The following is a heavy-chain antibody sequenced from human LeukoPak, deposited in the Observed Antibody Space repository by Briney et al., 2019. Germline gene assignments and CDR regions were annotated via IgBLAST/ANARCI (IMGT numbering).Heavy chain of an antibody. CDR3: ARDSLLRGYDFCSGYYTLMFDY. CDR2: ISAYNGNA. D-gene: IGHD3-3*01. V-gene: IGHV1-18*01. CDR1: GYTFTSYG. Sequence: ASVKVSCKASGYTFTSYGISWVRQAPGQGLEWMGWISAYNGNANYAQELQGRVTMTTDTSTSTAYMELRSLRSDDTAVYYCARDSLLRGYDFCSGYYTLMFDYWGQGTLVTVSS. J-gene: IGHJ4*02.